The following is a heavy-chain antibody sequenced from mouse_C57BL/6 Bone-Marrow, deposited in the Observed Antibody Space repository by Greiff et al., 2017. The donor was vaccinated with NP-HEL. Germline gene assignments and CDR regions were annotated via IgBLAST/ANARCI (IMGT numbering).Heavy chain of an antibody. J-gene: IGHJ3*01. CDR2: INPYNGGT. Sequence: EVQLQQSGPVLVKPGASVKMSCKASGYTFTDYYMNWVKQSHGKSLEWIGVINPYNGGTSYNQKFKGKATLTVDKSSSTAYMELNSLTSEDSAVYYCARALGGTEAWVAYWGQGTLVTVSA. D-gene: IGHD1-1*02. CDR3: ARALGGTEAWVAY. CDR1: GYTFTDYY. V-gene: IGHV1-19*01.